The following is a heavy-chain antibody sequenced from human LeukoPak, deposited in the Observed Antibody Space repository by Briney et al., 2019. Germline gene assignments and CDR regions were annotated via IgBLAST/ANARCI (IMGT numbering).Heavy chain of an antibody. CDR1: EFIFSSYG. CDR2: ISASGGGT. J-gene: IGHJ4*02. D-gene: IGHD4-23*01. Sequence: GGSLRLSCAASEFIFSSYGMSWVRQAPGKGLEWVSAISASGGGTYYADSVKGRFSISRDNSRNTLYLEMNSLRAEDTAIYYCAKEVTPGALLYGPFDYWGQGTLVTVSS. V-gene: IGHV3-23*01. CDR3: AKEVTPGALLYGPFDY.